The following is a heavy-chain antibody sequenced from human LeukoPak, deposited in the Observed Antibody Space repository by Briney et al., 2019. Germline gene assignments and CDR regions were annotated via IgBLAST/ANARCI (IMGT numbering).Heavy chain of an antibody. J-gene: IGHJ4*02. CDR3: ARAGLWFGELSFLFDY. D-gene: IGHD3-10*01. CDR2: ISYDGSNK. V-gene: IGHV3-30-3*01. CDR1: GFTFSSYA. Sequence: TGGSLRLSCAASGFTFSSYAMHWVRQAPGKGPEWVAVISYDGSNKYYADSVKGRFTISRDNSKNTLYLQMNSLRAEDTAVYYCARAGLWFGELSFLFDYWGQGTLVTVSS.